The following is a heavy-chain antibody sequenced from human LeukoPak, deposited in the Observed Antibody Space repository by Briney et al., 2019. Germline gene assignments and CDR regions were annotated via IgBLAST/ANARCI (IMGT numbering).Heavy chain of an antibody. CDR1: GFTFSSYA. J-gene: IGHJ4*02. CDR2: ISYDGSNK. Sequence: GGSLRLSCAASGFTFSSYAMSWVRQAPGKGLEWVAVISYDGSNKYYADSVKGRFTISRDNSKNTLYLQMNSLRAEDTAVYYCARTTVTTAPFDYWGQGTLVTVSS. CDR3: ARTTVTTAPFDY. V-gene: IGHV3-30*04. D-gene: IGHD4-17*01.